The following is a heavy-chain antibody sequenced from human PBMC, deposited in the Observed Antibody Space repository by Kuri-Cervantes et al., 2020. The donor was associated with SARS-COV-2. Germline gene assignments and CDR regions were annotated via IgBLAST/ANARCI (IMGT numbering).Heavy chain of an antibody. Sequence: LSLTCAASGYTFSSYAMSWVRQAPGKGLEWVSAISGSGGSTNYADSVKGRFTISRDNSKNTLYLQMNSLRAEDTAVYYCAKSEGHDFWSGYSYFDYWGQGTLVTVSS. V-gene: IGHV3-23*01. CDR3: AKSEGHDFWSGYSYFDY. CDR1: GYTFSSYA. D-gene: IGHD3-3*01. J-gene: IGHJ4*02. CDR2: ISGSGGST.